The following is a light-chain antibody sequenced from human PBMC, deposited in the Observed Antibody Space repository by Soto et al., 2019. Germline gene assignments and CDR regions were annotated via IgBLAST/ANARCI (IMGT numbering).Light chain of an antibody. CDR3: LTWDNSLSAGV. Sequence: QSVLTQPPSVSAAPGQRVTISCSGSSSNVGPNYLSWYQQLPGTAPKLLIYDNNKRPSGIPDRFSGSKSGTSATLGITGLQTGDEADSYCLTWDNSLSAGVFGGGTKLTVL. CDR2: DNN. V-gene: IGLV1-51*01. CDR1: SSNVGPNY. J-gene: IGLJ2*01.